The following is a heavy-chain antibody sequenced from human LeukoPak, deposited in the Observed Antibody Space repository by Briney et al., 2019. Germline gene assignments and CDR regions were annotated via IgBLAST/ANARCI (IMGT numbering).Heavy chain of an antibody. V-gene: IGHV1-18*01. CDR3: ARAKYNSGWYGAFDI. Sequence: ASVKVSCKASGYTFISYGISWVRQAPGQGLEYMGWISAYNGNTNYAQKLQGRVTMTTDTSTSTAYMELRSLRFEDTAVYYCARAKYNSGWYGAFDIWGQGTMVTVSS. J-gene: IGHJ3*02. D-gene: IGHD6-19*01. CDR1: GYTFISYG. CDR2: ISAYNGNT.